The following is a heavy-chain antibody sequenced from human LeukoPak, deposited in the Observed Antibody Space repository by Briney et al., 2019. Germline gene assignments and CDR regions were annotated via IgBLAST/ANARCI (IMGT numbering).Heavy chain of an antibody. V-gene: IGHV3-20*04. D-gene: IGHD1-26*01. CDR2: INWNGGST. Sequence: GGSLRLSCAASGFTFDDYGMSWVRQAPGKGLEWVSGINWNGGSTGYADSVKGRFTISRDNAKNSLYLQMNSLRAEDTAVYYCARWSLGARDFDYWGQGTLVTVSS. CDR3: ARWSLGARDFDY. J-gene: IGHJ4*02. CDR1: GFTFDDYG.